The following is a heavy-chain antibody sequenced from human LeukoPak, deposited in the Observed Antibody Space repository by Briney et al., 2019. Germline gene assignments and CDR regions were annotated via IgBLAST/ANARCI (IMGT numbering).Heavy chain of an antibody. V-gene: IGHV3-23*01. CDR3: AKGKDIVATYYFDY. Sequence: GGSLRLSCAASGFTFSSYGMHWVRQAPGKGLEWVSAISGSGGSTYYADSVKGRFTISRDNSKNTLYLQMNSLRAEDTAVYYCAKGKDIVATYYFDYWGQGTLVTVSS. J-gene: IGHJ4*02. CDR1: GFTFSSYG. D-gene: IGHD5-12*01. CDR2: ISGSGGST.